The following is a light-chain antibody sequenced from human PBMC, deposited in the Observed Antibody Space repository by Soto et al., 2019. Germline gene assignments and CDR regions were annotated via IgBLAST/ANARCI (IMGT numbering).Light chain of an antibody. V-gene: IGKV3-15*01. CDR2: GAS. J-gene: IGKJ2*01. Sequence: EVVMTQSPATLSASPGERVILSCRASQNIGSNLAWYQQRPGQAPRHLMYGASTRATETPARFSGSGSATDFTLTISSLQSEDFAVYYCQQYNNWPPYTFGQGTKVDIK. CDR3: QQYNNWPPYT. CDR1: QNIGSN.